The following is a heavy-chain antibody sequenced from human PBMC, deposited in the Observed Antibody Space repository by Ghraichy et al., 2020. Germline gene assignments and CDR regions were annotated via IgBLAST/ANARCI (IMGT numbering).Heavy chain of an antibody. CDR3: ARLEVLANGSYYAY. CDR1: GYTFTRYG. Sequence: ASVKGSCKTSGYTFTRYGVSWVRQAPGQGLEWMGWISGYNGDTNYPQKFLGRATVTADTPTSTAYLELRSLRYGDTAVYYCARLEVLANGSYYAYWGQGTQVTVSS. J-gene: IGHJ4*02. V-gene: IGHV1-18*01. CDR2: ISGYNGDT. D-gene: IGHD1-26*01.